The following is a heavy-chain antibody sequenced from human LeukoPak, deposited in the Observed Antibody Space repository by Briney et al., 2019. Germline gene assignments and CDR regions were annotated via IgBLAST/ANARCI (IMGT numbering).Heavy chain of an antibody. CDR3: ASLIFFPFDRAFDI. D-gene: IGHD3-9*01. CDR1: GGSFSNYA. CDR2: FIPIRGIA. V-gene: IGHV1-69*04. J-gene: IGHJ3*02. Sequence: SSVKVSYKASGGSFSNYAISWVRQAPAPGLEGMGRFIPIRGIANYGQTFQGRVTITADKSTSTAYMELSSLRSEDTAVYYCASLIFFPFDRAFDIWGQGTMVTVSS.